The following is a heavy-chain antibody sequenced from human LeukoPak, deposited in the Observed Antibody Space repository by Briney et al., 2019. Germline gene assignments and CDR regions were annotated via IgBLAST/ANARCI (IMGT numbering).Heavy chain of an antibody. CDR2: FDPEQGKT. V-gene: IGHV1-24*01. D-gene: IGHD3-10*01. J-gene: IGHJ2*01. Sequence: ASVKVSCKVSGYSPTELSMHWVRQAPGKGLEWMGGFDPEQGKTIYAQKFQDRVILTEDTSRDTVYMDLSGLTYEDTAVYFRATEGRGANYWYFDLWGRGTLVTVSS. CDR3: ATEGRGANYWYFDL. CDR1: GYSPTELS.